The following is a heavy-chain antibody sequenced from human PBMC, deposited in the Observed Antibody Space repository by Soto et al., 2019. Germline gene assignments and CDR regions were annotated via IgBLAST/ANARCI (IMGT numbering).Heavy chain of an antibody. Sequence: EVELLESGGGLSPPGGSLRLSCAASGFIFSSYWMNWVRQAPGKGLEWVANINQDGNEDNLLDSVKGRFTISRDNAKNSLFLQMNSLRVDDTAVYYCARTGDGHHDFLDYWGQGALVSVSS. D-gene: IGHD1-1*01. CDR3: ARTGDGHHDFLDY. J-gene: IGHJ4*02. CDR2: INQDGNED. CDR1: GFIFSSYW. V-gene: IGHV3-7*01.